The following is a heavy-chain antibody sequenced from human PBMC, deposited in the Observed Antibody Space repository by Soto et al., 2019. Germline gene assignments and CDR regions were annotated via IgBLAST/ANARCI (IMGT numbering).Heavy chain of an antibody. CDR2: IYYSGST. J-gene: IGHJ5*02. D-gene: IGHD6-19*01. CDR3: ATLGSSSGWNGWFDP. V-gene: IGHV4-59*01. CDR1: GGSISIYS. Sequence: KPSETLSLTCTVSGGSISIYSWTWIRQPPGKPLEWIGYIYYSGSTNYNPSLKSRVTISVDMSKNQLSLKLSSVTAADTAVYYCATLGSSSGWNGWFDPWGQGTLVTVSS.